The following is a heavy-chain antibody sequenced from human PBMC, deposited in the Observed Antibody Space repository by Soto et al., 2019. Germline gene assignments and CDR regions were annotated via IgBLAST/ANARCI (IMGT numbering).Heavy chain of an antibody. J-gene: IGHJ4*02. CDR3: ARVVEFVPGDTAMVKSSYYFDY. V-gene: IGHV4-59*01. CDR2: IYYSGST. CDR1: GGPISSYY. Sequence: SETLSLTCTVSGGPISSYYWSWIRQPPGKGLEWIGYIYYSGSTNYNPSLKSRVTISVDTSKNQFSLKLSSVTAADTAVYYCARVVEFVPGDTAMVKSSYYFDYWGQGTLVTVPQ. D-gene: IGHD5-18*01.